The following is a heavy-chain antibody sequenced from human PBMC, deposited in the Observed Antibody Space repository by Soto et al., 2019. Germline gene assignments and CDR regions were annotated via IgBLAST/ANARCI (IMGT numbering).Heavy chain of an antibody. V-gene: IGHV2-5*02. D-gene: IGHD6-25*01. CDR3: VHSIRSRAAD. J-gene: IGHJ4*02. CDR2: IYWDDDK. CDR1: GFSLSTSGVV. Sequence: QITLKESGPTLVKPTQTLTLTCTFSGFSLSTSGVVVGWIRQPPGKALEWLALIYWDDDKRYSPSLKSGLTIPKDTSKNQVFLTMTNMDPVDTATYYCVHSIRSRAADWGQGTLVTVSS.